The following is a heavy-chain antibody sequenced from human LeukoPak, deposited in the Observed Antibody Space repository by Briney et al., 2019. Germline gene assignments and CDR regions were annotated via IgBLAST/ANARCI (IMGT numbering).Heavy chain of an antibody. CDR3: ASGRPNSGYVLYYYYGMDV. CDR2: ISVYNGNT. J-gene: IGHJ6*02. D-gene: IGHD5-12*01. Sequence: GASVKVSCKASGYIFTSYGIIWVRQAPGEGLEWMGWISVYNGNTEYAQRLQGRVTMTTDTSTNTAYMELGSLRSDDTAVYYCASGRPNSGYVLYYYYGMDVWGQGTTVTVSS. CDR1: GYIFTSYG. V-gene: IGHV1-18*01.